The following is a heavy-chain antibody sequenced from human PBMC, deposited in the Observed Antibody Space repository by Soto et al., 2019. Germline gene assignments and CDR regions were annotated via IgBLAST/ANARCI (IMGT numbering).Heavy chain of an antibody. CDR2: FDPEDGET. V-gene: IGHV1-24*01. CDR1: GYTLTELS. D-gene: IGHD3-3*01. J-gene: IGHJ3*02. Sequence: ASVKVSCKVSGYTLTELSMHWVRQAPGKGLEWMGGFDPEDGETIYAQKFQGRVTMTEDTSTDTAYMELSSLRSEDTAVYYCATLYCGFWSGPTLYAAFAIRGQGTMVTVSS. CDR3: ATLYCGFWSGPTLYAAFAI.